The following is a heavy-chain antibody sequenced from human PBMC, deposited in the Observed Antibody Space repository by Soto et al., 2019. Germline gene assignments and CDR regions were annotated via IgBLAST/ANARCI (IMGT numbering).Heavy chain of an antibody. V-gene: IGHV1-69*01. J-gene: IGHJ3*02. Sequence: QVQLVQSGAEVKKPGSSVKVSCKASGGTFSSYAISWVRQAPGQGLEWMGGIIPIFGTANYAQKFQGRVKITADESRSTAYMELSSLRSEDTAVYYCARASTYYYGSGSPDDAFDIWGQGTMVTVSS. CDR2: IIPIFGTA. CDR1: GGTFSSYA. D-gene: IGHD3-10*01. CDR3: ARASTYYYGSGSPDDAFDI.